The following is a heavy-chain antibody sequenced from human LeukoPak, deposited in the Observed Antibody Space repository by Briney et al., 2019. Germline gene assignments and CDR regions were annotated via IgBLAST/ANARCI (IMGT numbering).Heavy chain of an antibody. CDR1: GFTFNDYY. CDR2: INIGGTNT. Sequence: GGSLRLSCAASGFTFNDYYMSWIRQAPGKGLEWLSYINIGGTNTHYADSVKGRFTISRDNAKKSPYLEMNNLRAEDTAVYYCATDGAGFDIWGQGVLVTVSS. J-gene: IGHJ5*02. CDR3: ATDGAGFDI. V-gene: IGHV3-11*01.